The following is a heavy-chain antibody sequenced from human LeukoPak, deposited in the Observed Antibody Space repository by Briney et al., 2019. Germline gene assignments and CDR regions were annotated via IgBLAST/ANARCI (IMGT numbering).Heavy chain of an antibody. D-gene: IGHD4/OR15-4a*01. CDR3: ARRAGAYSHPYDY. CDR1: GFTFSSYA. V-gene: IGHV3-23*01. CDR2: ISGSGGST. Sequence: GGSLRLSCVASGFTFSSYAMSWVRQAPGKGLEWVSDISGSGGSTYYADSVKGRFTISRDNSKNTLYLQMNSLRAEDTAVYYCARRAGAYSHPYDYWGQGTLVTVSS. J-gene: IGHJ4*02.